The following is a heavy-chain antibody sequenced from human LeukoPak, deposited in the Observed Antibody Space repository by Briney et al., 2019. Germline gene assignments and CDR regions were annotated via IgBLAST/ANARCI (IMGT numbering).Heavy chain of an antibody. Sequence: GGSLRLSCTASGFTFGDYAMTWVRQAPGKGLEWVSDISGSGGSAYYADSVKGRFTISRDNSKSTLYLQMNSLRAEDTAVYSCAKEVRSSSGWYSDYWGQGTLVTVSS. V-gene: IGHV3-23*01. CDR3: AKEVRSSSGWYSDY. CDR1: GFTFGDYA. D-gene: IGHD6-19*01. CDR2: ISGSGGSA. J-gene: IGHJ4*02.